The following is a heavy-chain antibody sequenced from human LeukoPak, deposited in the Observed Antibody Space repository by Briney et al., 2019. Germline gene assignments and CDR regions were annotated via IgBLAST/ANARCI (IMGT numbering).Heavy chain of an antibody. CDR2: ISSSSTYI. V-gene: IGHV3-21*01. Sequence: GGSLRLSYAASGFSFRSYSMNWVRQAPGKGLEWVSFISSSSTYIYYADSMKGRFTISRDNAKNSLFLQMNSLRGEDTAVYYCARIPYSSSLTDAFDIWGQGTMVTVYS. D-gene: IGHD6-6*01. CDR3: ARIPYSSSLTDAFDI. J-gene: IGHJ3*02. CDR1: GFSFRSYS.